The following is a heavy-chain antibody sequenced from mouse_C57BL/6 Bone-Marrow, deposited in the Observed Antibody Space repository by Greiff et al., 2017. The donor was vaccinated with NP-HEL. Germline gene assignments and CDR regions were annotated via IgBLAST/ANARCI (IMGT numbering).Heavy chain of an antibody. J-gene: IGHJ2*01. CDR3: ARYDYGSSYDYFDY. CDR2: IDPSDSYT. D-gene: IGHD1-1*01. V-gene: IGHV1-59*01. Sequence: QVQLQQSGAELVRPGTSVKLSCKASGYTFTSYWMHWVKQRPGQGLEWIGVIDPSDSYTNYNQKFKGKATLTVDTSSSTAYMQLSSLTSEDSAVYYCARYDYGSSYDYFDYWGKGTTLTVSS. CDR1: GYTFTSYW.